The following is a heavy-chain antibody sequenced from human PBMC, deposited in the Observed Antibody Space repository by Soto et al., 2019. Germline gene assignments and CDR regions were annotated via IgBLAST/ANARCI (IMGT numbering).Heavy chain of an antibody. CDR1: GYTFTGYY. D-gene: IGHD3-10*01. Sequence: ASVKVSCKASGYTFTGYYMHWVRQAPGQGLEWMGWINPNSGGTNYAQKFQGWVTMTRDTSISTAYMELSRLRSEDTAVYYCGREQLLWFGELIRYYGMDVWGKGTTVTVSS. CDR3: GREQLLWFGELIRYYGMDV. CDR2: INPNSGGT. J-gene: IGHJ6*04. V-gene: IGHV1-2*04.